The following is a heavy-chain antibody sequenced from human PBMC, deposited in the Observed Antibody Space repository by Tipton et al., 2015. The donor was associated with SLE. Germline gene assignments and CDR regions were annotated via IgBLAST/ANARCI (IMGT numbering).Heavy chain of an antibody. J-gene: IGHJ2*01. CDR3: ARGVRIAVVKGWYFDL. D-gene: IGHD6-19*01. Sequence: TLSLTCTVSGDSISNYYWSWIRQSAGQGLEWLGRFYPGGTTSYTPSFKSRVTMSAATSKNQFSLKLNSVTAADTAVYYCARGVRIAVVKGWYFDLWGRGTLVTVSS. V-gene: IGHV4-4*07. CDR2: FYPGGTT. CDR1: GDSISNYY.